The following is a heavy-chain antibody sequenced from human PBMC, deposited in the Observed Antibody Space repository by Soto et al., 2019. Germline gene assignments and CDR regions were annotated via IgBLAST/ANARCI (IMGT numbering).Heavy chain of an antibody. CDR3: ARVTDTWFFAL. CDR2: IYGTGNM. CDR1: DDSISSGGYY. J-gene: IGHJ2*01. D-gene: IGHD3-9*01. Sequence: QVQLQESGPGLVKPSQTLSLTCTVSDDSISSGGYYWSWIRQHPGKGLEWIGYIYGTGNMYYKSSLKSRLTFSVDTSKNHFSLKLTSVPAADTAVYYCARVTDTWFFALWGRGTLVTVSS. V-gene: IGHV4-31*03.